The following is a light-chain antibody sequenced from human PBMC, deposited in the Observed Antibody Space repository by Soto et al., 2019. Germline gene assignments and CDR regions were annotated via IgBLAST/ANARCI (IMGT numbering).Light chain of an antibody. J-gene: IGKJ2*01. Sequence: EIVLTQSPGTLSLSPGERATLSCRASQSVSSSYLARYQQKPGQAPRLLIYGASSRATGIPDRFRGRGSGTYLTLTSSSLEPEDGAVYYCQQYGSSLLYTFGQGTKVEIK. CDR3: QQYGSSLLYT. V-gene: IGKV3-20*01. CDR1: QSVSSSY. CDR2: GAS.